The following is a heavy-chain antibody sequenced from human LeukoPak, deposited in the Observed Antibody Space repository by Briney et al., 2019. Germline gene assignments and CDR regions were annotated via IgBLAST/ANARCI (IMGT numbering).Heavy chain of an antibody. CDR3: ATAVI. V-gene: IGHV3-48*03. CDR1: GFTFSSYE. CDR2: VSKSGGTM. Sequence: PGGSLRLSCEASGFTFSSYEMNWFRQAPGKGLEWVSYVSKSGGTMKKADSVKGRFTVSRDNAKNSLYLQMNSLTAEDTAVYYCATAVIRGRGTMVTVSS. J-gene: IGHJ3*02.